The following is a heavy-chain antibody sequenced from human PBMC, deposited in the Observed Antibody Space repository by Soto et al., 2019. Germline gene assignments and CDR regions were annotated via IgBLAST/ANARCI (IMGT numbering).Heavy chain of an antibody. Sequence: QVQLVQSGAEVKKPGSSVKVSCKASGGTLISNAISWVRQAPGQGLEWMGGIIPILGSANYAQKFQDRVTITADESTSTTYMEHNSLRSEDAAVYYCAPRGRVDGFDILGQGTMVTVSS. D-gene: IGHD3-16*01. CDR1: GGTLISNA. J-gene: IGHJ3*02. CDR2: IIPILGSA. CDR3: APRGRVDGFDI. V-gene: IGHV1-69*01.